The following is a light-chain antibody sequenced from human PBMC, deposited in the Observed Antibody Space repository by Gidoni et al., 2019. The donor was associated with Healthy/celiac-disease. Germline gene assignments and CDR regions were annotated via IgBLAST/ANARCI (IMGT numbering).Light chain of an antibody. CDR1: ALPKQY. V-gene: IGLV3-25*02. CDR2: KDS. J-gene: IGLJ2*01. CDR3: QSADSSIKV. Sequence: SYELTQPPSVSVSPGQTARITCSGDALPKQYAYWYQQKPGQAPVLVIYKDSERPSGIPERFSGSSSGTTVTLTISGVQAEDEADYYCQSADSSIKVFGGGTKLTVL.